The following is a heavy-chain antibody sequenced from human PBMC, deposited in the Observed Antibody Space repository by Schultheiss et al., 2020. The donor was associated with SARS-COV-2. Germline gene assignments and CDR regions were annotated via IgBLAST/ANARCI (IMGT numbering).Heavy chain of an antibody. V-gene: IGHV6-1*01. D-gene: IGHD5-12*01. CDR3: ARDSGYDFDYYYYYMDV. J-gene: IGHJ6*03. CDR2: TYYRSKWYN. CDR1: GDSVSSNSAA. Sequence: SQTLSLTCAISGDSVSSNSAAWNWIRQSPSRSLEWLGRTYYRSKWYNDYAVSVKSRITINPDTSKNQFSLQLNSVTPEDTAVYYCARDSGYDFDYYYYYMDVWGKGTTVTVSS.